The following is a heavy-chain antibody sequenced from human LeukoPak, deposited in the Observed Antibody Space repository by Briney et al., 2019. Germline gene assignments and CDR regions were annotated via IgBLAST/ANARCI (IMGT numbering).Heavy chain of an antibody. CDR2: IYYSGST. V-gene: IGHV4-31*03. J-gene: IGHJ4*02. D-gene: IGHD6-19*01. CDR3: ARTAGVAVAGSRQYFDY. Sequence: SQTLSLTCTVSGGSISSGGYYWSWIRQHPGKGLEWIGYIYYSGSTYYHPSLKSRVTISVDTSKNQFSLNLSSVTAADTAVYYCARTAGVAVAGSRQYFDYWGQGTLVTVSS. CDR1: GGSISSGGYY.